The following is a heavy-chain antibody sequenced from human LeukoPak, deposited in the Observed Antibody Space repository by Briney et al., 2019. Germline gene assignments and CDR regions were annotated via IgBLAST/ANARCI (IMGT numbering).Heavy chain of an antibody. V-gene: IGHV3-23*01. CDR3: AKRTMSAFDS. D-gene: IGHD5-24*01. Sequence: GSLRLSCTASGFTFRTYAMNWVRQAPGKGLEWLSGISGSGNGTYYADSVKGRFIISRDNSKNMVYLQMNSLTVEDTATYYCAKRTMSAFDSWGQGTLLIVSS. J-gene: IGHJ4*02. CDR1: GFTFRTYA. CDR2: ISGSGNGT.